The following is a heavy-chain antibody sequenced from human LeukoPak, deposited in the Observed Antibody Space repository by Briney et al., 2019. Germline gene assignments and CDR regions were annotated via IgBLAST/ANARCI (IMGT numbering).Heavy chain of an antibody. CDR2: IRYDGSNK. Sequence: GGSLRLSCAASGFTFSSYGMHWVRQAPGKGLEWVAFIRYDGSNKYYADSVKGRFTISRDNSKNTLCLQMNSLRAEDTAVYYCAKDRSTSLNYYFDYWGQGTLVTVSS. V-gene: IGHV3-30*02. D-gene: IGHD2-2*01. J-gene: IGHJ4*02. CDR3: AKDRSTSLNYYFDY. CDR1: GFTFSSYG.